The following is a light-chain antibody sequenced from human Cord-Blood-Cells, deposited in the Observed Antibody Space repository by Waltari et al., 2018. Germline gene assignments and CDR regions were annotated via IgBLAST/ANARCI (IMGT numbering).Light chain of an antibody. CDR1: SSNIGSNY. J-gene: IGLJ3*02. V-gene: IGLV1-47*01. Sequence: QSVLTQPPSASGTPGQRVTISCSGSSSNIGSNYVYWYQQLPGPAPKLPIYRNNDRASGGPDRCSGSKSGTSGSLAISGLRSEDEADYYCAAWDDSLSGPVFGGGTKLTVL. CDR3: AAWDDSLSGPV. CDR2: RNN.